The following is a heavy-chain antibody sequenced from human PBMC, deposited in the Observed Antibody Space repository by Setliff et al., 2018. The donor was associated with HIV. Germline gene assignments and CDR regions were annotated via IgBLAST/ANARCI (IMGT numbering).Heavy chain of an antibody. CDR2: MNYSGST. Sequence: PSETLSLTCAVYRASFSSYYWSWIRQSPGKGLEWIAEMNYSGSTNYNPSLKSRVTMSVDTSKNQFSLNVTSVNAADTAVYYCARGRYYDGSALPLDYWGERSLVTVSS. CDR3: ARGRYYDGSALPLDY. V-gene: IGHV4-34*01. CDR1: RASFSSYY. J-gene: IGHJ4*02. D-gene: IGHD3-22*01.